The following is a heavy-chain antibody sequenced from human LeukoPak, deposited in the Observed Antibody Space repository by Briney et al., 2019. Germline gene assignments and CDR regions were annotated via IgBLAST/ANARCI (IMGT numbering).Heavy chain of an antibody. CDR1: GFTFSSYA. CDR3: AKLVPSDDFWSGYLGWFDP. CDR2: ISGSGGST. J-gene: IGHJ5*02. Sequence: PGGSLRLSCAASGFTFSSYAMSWVRQALGKGLEWVSVISGSGGSTYSADSVKGRFTISRDNSKNTLYLQMNTLTAEDTAVYYCAKLVPSDDFWSGYLGWFDPWGQGPLVTVSS. D-gene: IGHD3-3*01. V-gene: IGHV3-23*01.